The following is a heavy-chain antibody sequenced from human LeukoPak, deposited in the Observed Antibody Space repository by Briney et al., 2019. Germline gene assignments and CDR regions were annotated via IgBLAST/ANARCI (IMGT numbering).Heavy chain of an antibody. J-gene: IGHJ4*02. V-gene: IGHV1-69*13. Sequence: SVKVSCKASGYTFTSYYMHWVRQAPGQGLEWMGGIIPIFGTANYAQKFQGRVTITADESTSTAYMELSSLRSEDTAVYYCARTPYGSGSYFFSRWGQGTLVTVSS. CDR1: GYTFTSYY. CDR3: ARTPYGSGSYFFSR. D-gene: IGHD3-10*01. CDR2: IIPIFGTA.